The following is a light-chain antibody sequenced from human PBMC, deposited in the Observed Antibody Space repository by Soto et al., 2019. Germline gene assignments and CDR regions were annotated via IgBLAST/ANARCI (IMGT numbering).Light chain of an antibody. CDR3: LVWESSYYV. Sequence: SYELTQPPSVSVAPGKTARITCGENNIGTKSVHWYQQKPGQAPRLVIYYDSDRPSGIPERFSGSNSGNTATLTISRVEAGDEADYYCLVWESSYYVFGTGTKVTVL. CDR2: YDS. CDR1: NIGTKS. J-gene: IGLJ1*01. V-gene: IGLV3-21*01.